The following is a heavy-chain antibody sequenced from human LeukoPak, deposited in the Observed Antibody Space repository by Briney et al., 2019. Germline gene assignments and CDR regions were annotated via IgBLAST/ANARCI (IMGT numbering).Heavy chain of an antibody. V-gene: IGHV4-39*07. J-gene: IGHJ4*02. CDR1: GGSISSTSYY. CDR2: IYYSGST. CDR3: ARDSEVTGTDLFDY. Sequence: PSETLSLTRIVFGGSISSTSYYWGWIRQPPGNGLEWIGNIYYSGSTYYNPSLKSRVTISVDTSKNQFSLKLSSVTAADTAVYYCARDSEVTGTDLFDYWGQGTLVTVSS. D-gene: IGHD1/OR15-1a*01.